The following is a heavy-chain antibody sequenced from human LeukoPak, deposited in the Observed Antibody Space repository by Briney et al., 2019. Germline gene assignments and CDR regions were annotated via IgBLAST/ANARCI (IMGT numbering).Heavy chain of an antibody. CDR3: ASSGYSSGWYGY. J-gene: IGHJ4*02. CDR1: GFTVSSNY. CDR2: IYSDGST. V-gene: IGHV3-66*01. Sequence: GGSLRLSCAASGFTVSSNYMSWVRQAPGKGLEWVSVIYSDGSTYYADSVKGRFTISRDNSKNTLYLQMNSLRAEDTAVYYCASSGYSSGWYGYWGQGTLVTVSS. D-gene: IGHD6-19*01.